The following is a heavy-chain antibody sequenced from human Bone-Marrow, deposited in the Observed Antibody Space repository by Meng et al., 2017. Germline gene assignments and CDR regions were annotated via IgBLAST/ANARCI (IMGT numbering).Heavy chain of an antibody. Sequence: LRLSCTVSGGSISSGGYYWSWIRQHPGKGLEWIGYIYYSGSTYYNPSLKSLVTISVDTSKNQFSLKLSSVTAADTAVYYCARGSAGWLQLFEGARRVGGHPYYFDYWGQGTLVTVSS. V-gene: IGHV4-31*01. CDR1: GGSISSGGYY. J-gene: IGHJ4*02. CDR2: IYYSGST. CDR3: ARGSAGWLQLFEGARRVGGHPYYFDY. D-gene: IGHD5-24*01.